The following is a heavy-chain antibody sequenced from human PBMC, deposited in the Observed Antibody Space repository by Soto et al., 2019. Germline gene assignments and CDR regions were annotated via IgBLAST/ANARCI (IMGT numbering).Heavy chain of an antibody. V-gene: IGHV1-2*02. CDR1: GYTXVDYF. CDR2: INLNTGGT. Sequence: GXSXKVSFKGSGYTXVDYFRHLVRQAPGQGLQAIGWINLNTGGTLYKQMTRVLVTMKRDRSTDTTYIELTRLTTDDSAVYYCARATTALTGPATSFYYSLDIWGQGTTGTVSS. D-gene: IGHD1-1*01. J-gene: IGHJ6*01. CDR3: ARATTALTGPATSFYYSLDI.